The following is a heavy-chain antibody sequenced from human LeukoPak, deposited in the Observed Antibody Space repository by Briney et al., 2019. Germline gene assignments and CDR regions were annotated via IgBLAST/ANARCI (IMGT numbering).Heavy chain of an antibody. CDR2: ISYDGSNK. D-gene: IGHD7-27*01. J-gene: IGHJ4*02. V-gene: IGHV3-30-3*01. CDR1: GFTFSSYA. CDR3: ARVLTGDMYYFDY. Sequence: PGGSLRLSCAASGFTFSSYAMHWVRQAPGKGLEWVAVISYDGSNKYYADSVKGRFTISRDNSKNTLYLQMNSLRAEDTAVYYCARVLTGDMYYFDYWGQGTLVTVSS.